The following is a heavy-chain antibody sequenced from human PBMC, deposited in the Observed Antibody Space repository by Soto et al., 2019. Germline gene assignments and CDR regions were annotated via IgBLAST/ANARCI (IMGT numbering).Heavy chain of an antibody. CDR3: ARDRRWDYDSSGYYSDAFDI. J-gene: IGHJ3*02. CDR2: INPSGGST. Sequence: ASVKVSCKASGYTFTSYYMRWVRQAPGQGLEWMGIINPSGGSTSYAQKFQGRVTMTRDTSTSTVYMELSSLRSEDTAVYYCARDRRWDYDSSGYYSDAFDIWGQGTMVTVSS. D-gene: IGHD3-22*01. V-gene: IGHV1-46*01. CDR1: GYTFTSYY.